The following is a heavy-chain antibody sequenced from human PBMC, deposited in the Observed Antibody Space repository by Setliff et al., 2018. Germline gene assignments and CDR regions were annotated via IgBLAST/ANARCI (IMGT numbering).Heavy chain of an antibody. CDR2: IYHSGSS. V-gene: IGHV4-39*07. CDR1: GGSISSRSYY. D-gene: IGHD2-2*01. CDR3: ARGRMQGSCSGPSCTYDPFDI. Sequence: PSETLSLTCTVSGGSISSRSYYWGWIRQPPGKGLEWIGSIYHSGSSYYNPSLRSRVTISVDTSKNQFSLILRSVTAADTAVYYCARGRMQGSCSGPSCTYDPFDIWGQGTPVTV. J-gene: IGHJ3*02.